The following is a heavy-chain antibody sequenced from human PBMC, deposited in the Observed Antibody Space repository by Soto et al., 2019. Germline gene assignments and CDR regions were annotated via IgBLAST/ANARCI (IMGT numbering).Heavy chain of an antibody. V-gene: IGHV1-2*02. Sequence: ASVKVSCKASGYMFTFYYIHWVRQAPGQGLEWMGWINPNSGATNYAQKFQGRVTMTRDTSISSAYMELSRLKTEDTAVYYCTTPPYYYDSSGYYPGYFDYWGQGTLVTVSS. CDR3: TTPPYYYDSSGYYPGYFDY. D-gene: IGHD3-22*01. CDR1: GYMFTFYY. CDR2: INPNSGAT. J-gene: IGHJ4*02.